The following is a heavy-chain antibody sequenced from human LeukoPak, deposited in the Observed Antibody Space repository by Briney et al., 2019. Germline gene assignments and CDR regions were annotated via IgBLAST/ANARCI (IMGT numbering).Heavy chain of an antibody. V-gene: IGHV4-30-2*01. Sequence: SQTLSLTCAVSGGSISSGGYSWSWIRQPPGKGLEWIGYIYHSGSTYYSPSLKSRVTISVDRSKNQFSLKLSSVTAADTAVYYCAAVLVASYGDYYFDYWGQGTLVTVSS. CDR1: GGSISSGGYS. J-gene: IGHJ4*02. CDR2: IYHSGST. D-gene: IGHD4-17*01. CDR3: AAVLVASYGDYYFDY.